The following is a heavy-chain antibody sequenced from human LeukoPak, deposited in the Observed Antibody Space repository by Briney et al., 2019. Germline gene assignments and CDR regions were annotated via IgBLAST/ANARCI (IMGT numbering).Heavy chain of an antibody. CDR1: GFTFSSYA. CDR2: ISGSGGST. D-gene: IGHD2-2*01. CDR3: AKDPAKGQLTYVPSFDY. Sequence: GGSLRLSCAASGFTFSSYAMSWVRQAPGKGLEWVSAISGSGGSTYYADSVKGRFTISRDNSKNTLYLQMNSLRAEDTAVYYCAKDPAKGQLTYVPSFDYWGQGTLVTVSS. J-gene: IGHJ4*02. V-gene: IGHV3-23*01.